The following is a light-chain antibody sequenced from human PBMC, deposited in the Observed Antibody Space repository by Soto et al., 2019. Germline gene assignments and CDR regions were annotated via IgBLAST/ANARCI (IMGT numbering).Light chain of an antibody. Sequence: DIQMTQSPSSLSASVGDRVTITCRASQDISNYLNWYQQRPGKAPKLLIYDASNLERGVPSRFSGTRSVTHYTLDITSLEHEDVATYYCQQSDSLPITFCQGTRLQI. CDR1: QDISNY. CDR2: DAS. V-gene: IGKV1-33*01. J-gene: IGKJ5*01. CDR3: QQSDSLPIT.